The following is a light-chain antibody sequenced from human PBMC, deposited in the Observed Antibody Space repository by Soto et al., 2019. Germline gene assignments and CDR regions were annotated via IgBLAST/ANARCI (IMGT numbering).Light chain of an antibody. CDR1: QSVSYN. V-gene: IGKV3-15*01. CDR2: GPS. CDR3: QQYNNWPRT. J-gene: IGKJ1*01. Sequence: EIVMTQSPATLSVSTGERVTLSCRASQSVSYNLAWYQQKPGQAPRLLIYGPSTRATGIPARFSGSGSGTEFTLTISSLQSEDFALYYCQQYNNWPRTFGQGTKVDNK.